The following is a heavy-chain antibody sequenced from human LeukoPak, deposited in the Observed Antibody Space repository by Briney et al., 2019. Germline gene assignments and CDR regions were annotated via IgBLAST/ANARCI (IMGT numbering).Heavy chain of an antibody. J-gene: IGHJ6*04. CDR1: GGTFTSYA. D-gene: IGHD5-12*01. Sequence: GASVNVSCKASGGTFTSYAISWVRQAPGQGIEWMGGIIPIFGTANYAQKFQGRVTITADKSTSTAYMELSSLRSEDTAVYYCARLSTIVATINVDYYYGMDVRGKGTTVTVSS. CDR3: ARLSTIVATINVDYYYGMDV. V-gene: IGHV1-69*06. CDR2: IIPIFGTA.